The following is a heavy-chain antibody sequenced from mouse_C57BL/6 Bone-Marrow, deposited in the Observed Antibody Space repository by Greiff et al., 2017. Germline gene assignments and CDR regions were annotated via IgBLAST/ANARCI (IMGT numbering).Heavy chain of an antibody. CDR3: VRDLTGRGYYAMDY. J-gene: IGHJ4*01. V-gene: IGHV10-3*01. D-gene: IGHD4-1*01. CDR2: IRSKSSNYAT. CDR1: GFTFNTYA. Sequence: EVQLVESGGGLVQPKGSLKLSCAASGFTFNTYAMHWVRQAPGKGLEWVARIRSKSSNYATYYAGSVKDSFTISRDDSQSMLYLQMNNLKTEDTAMYYCVRDLTGRGYYAMDYWGQGTSVTVSS.